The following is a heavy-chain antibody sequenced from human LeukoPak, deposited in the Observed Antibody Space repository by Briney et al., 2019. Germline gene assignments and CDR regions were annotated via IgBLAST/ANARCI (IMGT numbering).Heavy chain of an antibody. V-gene: IGHV3-23*01. Sequence: GGSLRLSCAASGFTFSSYAMSWVRQAPGKGLEWVSAISGSGGSTYYADSVKGRFTISRDNSKNTLYLQMNTLRGEDTAVYYCARDEWDLLPADFWGQGTLVTVSS. J-gene: IGHJ4*02. CDR1: GFTFSSYA. D-gene: IGHD1-26*01. CDR2: ISGSGGST. CDR3: ARDEWDLLPADF.